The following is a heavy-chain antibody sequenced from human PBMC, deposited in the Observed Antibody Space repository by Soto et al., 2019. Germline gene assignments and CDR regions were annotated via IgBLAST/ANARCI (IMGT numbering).Heavy chain of an antibody. Sequence: AASVKVSCKVSGYTLTELSMHWVRQAPGKGLEWMGGFDPEDGETIYARKFQGRVTMTEDTSTDTAYMELSSLRSEDTAVYYCATALIPGGYSGYDGYWGQGTLVTVSS. V-gene: IGHV1-24*01. J-gene: IGHJ4*02. CDR2: FDPEDGET. D-gene: IGHD5-12*01. CDR3: ATALIPGGYSGYDGY. CDR1: GYTLTELS.